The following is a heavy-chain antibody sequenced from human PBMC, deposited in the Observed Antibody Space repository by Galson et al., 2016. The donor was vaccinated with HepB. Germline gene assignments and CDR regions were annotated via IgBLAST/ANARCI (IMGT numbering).Heavy chain of an antibody. D-gene: IGHD2-21*02. Sequence: SVKVSCKASGYTFTGYYIHWVRQAPGQGLEWMGWINPYNSDTNYAQKFQGRVTMTRDTSISTAYMDLNRLRSDDSAVYYCARGEVGVTGIQAVRYFDYWGQGTLVTVSS. J-gene: IGHJ4*02. CDR1: GYTFTGYY. CDR3: ARGEVGVTGIQAVRYFDY. V-gene: IGHV1-2*02. CDR2: INPYNSDT.